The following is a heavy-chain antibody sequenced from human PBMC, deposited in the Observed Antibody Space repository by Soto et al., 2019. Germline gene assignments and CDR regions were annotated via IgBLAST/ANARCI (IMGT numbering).Heavy chain of an antibody. D-gene: IGHD5-12*01. V-gene: IGHV1-18*01. CDR2: ISANNGNT. J-gene: IGHJ4*02. Sequence: QVKLVQSGAEVKKPGASVKVSCKASGYTFTSYGINWVRQAPGQGLEWMGWISANNGNTHYAQKLQSRVTMTTDTSTSTAYMELRSLRSDDTAVYYCARVQSGYDFAYWGQGPLVTVSS. CDR1: GYTFTSYG. CDR3: ARVQSGYDFAY.